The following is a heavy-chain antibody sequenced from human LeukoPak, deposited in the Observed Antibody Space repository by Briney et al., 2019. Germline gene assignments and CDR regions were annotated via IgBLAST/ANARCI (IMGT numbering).Heavy chain of an antibody. CDR1: GFTVSSNY. V-gene: IGHV3-23*01. CDR3: AKSARLGGNSGVGWFDP. D-gene: IGHD4-23*01. CDR2: ISGSGGST. Sequence: PGGSLRLSCAASGFTVSSNYMSWVRQAPGKGLEWVSAISGSGGSTYYADSVKGRFTISRDNSKNTLYLQMNSLRAEDTAVYYCAKSARLGGNSGVGWFDPWGQGTLVTVSS. J-gene: IGHJ5*02.